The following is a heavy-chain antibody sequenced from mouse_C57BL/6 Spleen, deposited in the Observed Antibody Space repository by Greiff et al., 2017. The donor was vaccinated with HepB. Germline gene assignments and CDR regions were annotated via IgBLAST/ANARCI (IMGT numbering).Heavy chain of an antibody. CDR2: ISSGSSTI. J-gene: IGHJ2*01. Sequence: DVKLVESGGGLVKPGGSLKLSCAASGFTFSDYGMHWVRQAPEKGLEWVAYISSGSSTIYYADTVKGRFTIARDNAKNTLFLQMTSLRSEDTAMYYCARGGRGFDYWGQGTTLTVSS. V-gene: IGHV5-17*01. D-gene: IGHD3-3*01. CDR1: GFTFSDYG. CDR3: ARGGRGFDY.